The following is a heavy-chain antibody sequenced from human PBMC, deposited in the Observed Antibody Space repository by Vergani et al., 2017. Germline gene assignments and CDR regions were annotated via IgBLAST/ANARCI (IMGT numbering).Heavy chain of an antibody. D-gene: IGHD2-8*01. CDR3: ARERSMGYYYYMDV. CDR2: IYSGGST. J-gene: IGHJ6*03. V-gene: IGHV3-66*01. CDR1: GFTVSSNY. Sequence: EVQLLESGGGLVQPGGSLRLSCAASGFTVSSNYMSWVRQAPGKGLEWVSVIYSGGSTYYADSVKGRFTISRDNSKNTLYLQMNSLRAEDTAVYYCARERSMGYYYYMDVWGKGTTVTVSS.